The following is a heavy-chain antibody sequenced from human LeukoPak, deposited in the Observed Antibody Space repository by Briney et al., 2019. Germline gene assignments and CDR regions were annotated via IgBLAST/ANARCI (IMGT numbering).Heavy chain of an antibody. CDR3: ARELAGDSSGYYYGGGPIDY. Sequence: SETLSLTCTVSGGSISSYYWSWIRQPAGKGLEWIGRIYTSGSTNYNPSLKSRVTISVDTSKNQFSLKLSSVTAADTAVYYCARELAGDSSGYYYGGGPIDYWGQGTLVTVSS. CDR2: IYTSGST. D-gene: IGHD3-22*01. V-gene: IGHV4-4*07. J-gene: IGHJ4*02. CDR1: GGSISSYY.